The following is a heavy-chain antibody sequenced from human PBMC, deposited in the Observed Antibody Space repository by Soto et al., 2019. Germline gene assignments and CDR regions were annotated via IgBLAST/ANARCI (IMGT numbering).Heavy chain of an antibody. J-gene: IGHJ4*02. CDR2: IHFTGKT. Sequence: PSETLSLTCTVSGGSITSGGYYWSWIRQHPGKGLEWIGYIHFTGKTSYTPSLKSRVTISLDTSKNQFSLKLNSVTAADTAVYYCARHMDTTGNEAFDSWGQGALVTVSS. V-gene: IGHV4-61*08. CDR3: ARHMDTTGNEAFDS. CDR1: GGSITSGGYY. D-gene: IGHD1-1*01.